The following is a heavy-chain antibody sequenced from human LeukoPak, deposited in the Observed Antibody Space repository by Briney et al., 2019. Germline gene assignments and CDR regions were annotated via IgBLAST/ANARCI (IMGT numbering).Heavy chain of an antibody. CDR2: INPNSGGT. CDR3: ARLLGSTDY. CDR1: GYTFTTYY. D-gene: IGHD3-10*01. J-gene: IGHJ4*02. V-gene: IGHV1-2*02. Sequence: ASVKVSCKASGYTFTTYYIYWVRQAPGQGLEWMGWINPNSGGTNFAQNFQGRVTMTRNRSISTAYMELSRLRYDDTAVYYCARLLGSTDYWGQGTLVTVSS.